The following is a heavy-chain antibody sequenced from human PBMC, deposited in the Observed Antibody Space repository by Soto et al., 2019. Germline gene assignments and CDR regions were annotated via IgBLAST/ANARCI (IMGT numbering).Heavy chain of an antibody. J-gene: IGHJ6*02. CDR1: GFTFSNAW. V-gene: IGHV3-15*01. D-gene: IGHD3-16*01. Sequence: GGSLRLSCAASGFTFSNAWMSWVRQAPGKGLEWVGRIKSKTDGGTTDYAAPVKGRFTISRDDSKNTLYLQMNSLKTEDTAVYCCTTDERGDYHYYGMDVWGQGTTVTVSS. CDR2: IKSKTDGGTT. CDR3: TTDERGDYHYYGMDV.